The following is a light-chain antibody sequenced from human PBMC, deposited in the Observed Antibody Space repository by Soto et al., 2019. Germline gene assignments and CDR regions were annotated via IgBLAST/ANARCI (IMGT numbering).Light chain of an antibody. CDR3: QLWDSTSDHVV. J-gene: IGLJ2*01. CDR1: NIGRKS. Sequence: SYELTQPPSVSVAPGQTARITCGGTNIGRKSVHWYQQKPGQAPVVVVYDDRDRRSGIPERFSGSNSGNTAALTISRVDAGDEADYYCQLWDSTSDHVVFGGGTKLTVL. CDR2: DDR. V-gene: IGLV3-21*02.